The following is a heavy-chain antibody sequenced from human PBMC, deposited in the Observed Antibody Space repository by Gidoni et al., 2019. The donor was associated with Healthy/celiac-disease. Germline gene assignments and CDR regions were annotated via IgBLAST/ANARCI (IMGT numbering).Heavy chain of an antibody. J-gene: IGHJ4*02. CDR3: ARAFVVVPAAVTEFDY. CDR1: GGSISSGRYY. Sequence: QVQLQESGPGLVKPSQTLSLTCTVSGGSISSGRYYWSWIRQHPGKGLEWIGYIYYSGSTYYNPSLKGRVTISVDMSKNQFSLKLSSVTAADTAVYYCARAFVVVPAAVTEFDYWGQGTLVTVSS. CDR2: IYYSGST. D-gene: IGHD2-2*01. V-gene: IGHV4-31*03.